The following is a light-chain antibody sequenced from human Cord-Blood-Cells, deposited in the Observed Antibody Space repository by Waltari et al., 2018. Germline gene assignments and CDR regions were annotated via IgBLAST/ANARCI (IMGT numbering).Light chain of an antibody. CDR3: AAWYDSLNGLTWV. CDR1: SSNIGSNT. CDR2: SNN. V-gene: IGLV1-44*01. J-gene: IGLJ3*02. Sequence: QSVLTQPPSASGTPGQRVTISCSGSSSNIGSNTVNWYQQLPGTAPKLLIYSNNRRPAGVPDLVSGPTPGTSVSLAIRGLQSEDVADDYCAAWYDSLNGLTWVFGGGTKLTVL.